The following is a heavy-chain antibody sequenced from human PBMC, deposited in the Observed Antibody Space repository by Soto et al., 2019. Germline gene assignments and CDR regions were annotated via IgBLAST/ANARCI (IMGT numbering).Heavy chain of an antibody. CDR3: ARGDIVLVPASEGNWFDP. CDR2: INTDAGAT. Sequence: QVQLVQSGAEVKKPGASVTVSCKASAYSFTTYHIHWVRQAPGQGLEWMGLINTDAGATNYPQRFPSRLRLTRDTSTSTVYMELRSLTFDDPAVYYCARGDIVLVPASEGNWFDPWGQGTLVTVSS. D-gene: IGHD2-2*01. V-gene: IGHV1-46*01. J-gene: IGHJ5*02. CDR1: AYSFTTYH.